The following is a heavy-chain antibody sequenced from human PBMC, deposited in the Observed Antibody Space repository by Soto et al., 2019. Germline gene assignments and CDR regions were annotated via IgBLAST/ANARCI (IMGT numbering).Heavy chain of an antibody. CDR2: IKSKSDGETT. D-gene: IGHD2-2*01. V-gene: IGHV3-15*07. CDR3: TTVPGEVQGAMQNWYFAL. Sequence: GGSLRLSCAASGFTFTDAWMNWVRQTPGKGLEWVGRIKSKSDGETTDYAAPVIGRATISRDDSRNTLYLQLNSLTTEDTAVYYCTTVPGEVQGAMQNWYFALWGRGTLVTVSS. CDR1: GFTFTDAW. J-gene: IGHJ2*01.